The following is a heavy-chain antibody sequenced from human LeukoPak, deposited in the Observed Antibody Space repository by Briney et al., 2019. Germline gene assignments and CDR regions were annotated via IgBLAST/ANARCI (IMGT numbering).Heavy chain of an antibody. V-gene: IGHV3-7*01. J-gene: IGHJ4*02. Sequence: GGSLRLSCAASGFSSGSYWIAWVRQAPGKGLEWVANIKEDGSEKYYVDSVKGRFTISRDNAKNSLYLQMNSLRAEDTAVYYCARDSEMATIPLDYWGQGTLVTVSS. CDR1: GFSSGSYW. CDR2: IKEDGSEK. CDR3: ARDSEMATIPLDY. D-gene: IGHD5-12*01.